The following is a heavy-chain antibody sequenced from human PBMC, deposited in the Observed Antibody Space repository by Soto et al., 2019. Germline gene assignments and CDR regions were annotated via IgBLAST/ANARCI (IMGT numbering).Heavy chain of an antibody. Sequence: SETLSLTCAVYGGSFSGYYWSWIRQPPGKGLEWIGEINHSGSTNYNPSLKSRVTISVDTSKNQFSLKLSSVTAADTAVYYCARVRGRFLEWLLYGYFDYWGQGTLVIVSS. CDR2: INHSGST. D-gene: IGHD3-3*01. CDR1: GGSFSGYY. CDR3: ARVRGRFLEWLLYGYFDY. V-gene: IGHV4-34*01. J-gene: IGHJ4*02.